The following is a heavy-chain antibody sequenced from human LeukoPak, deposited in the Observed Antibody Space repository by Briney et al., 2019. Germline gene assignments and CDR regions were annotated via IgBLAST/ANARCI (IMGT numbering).Heavy chain of an antibody. CDR1: GFTFGDYA. D-gene: IGHD3-9*01. Sequence: PGGSLRLSCTASGFTFGDYAMSWVRQAPGKGLEWVGFIRSKAYGGTTEYAASVKGRFTISRDDSKSIAYLQMNSLKTEDTAVYYCTRGERYFDWLRWDAFDIWGQGTMVTVSS. CDR3: TRGERYFDWLRWDAFDI. J-gene: IGHJ3*02. V-gene: IGHV3-49*04. CDR2: IRSKAYGGTT.